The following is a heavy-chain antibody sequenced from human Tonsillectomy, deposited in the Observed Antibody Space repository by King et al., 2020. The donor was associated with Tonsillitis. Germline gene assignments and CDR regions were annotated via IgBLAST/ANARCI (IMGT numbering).Heavy chain of an antibody. J-gene: IGHJ4*02. Sequence: QLQESGPGVVKPSETLSLTCTVSGGSISRSDHYWAWIRQPPGKGLEWIGYMYSSGTIFYNPSLKSRITISGGSSENRFSLKLSSVTAADTAVYFCARYVSGSFDYWGQGALVTVSS. CDR3: ARYVSGSFDY. V-gene: IGHV4-39*01. CDR2: MYSSGTI. CDR1: GGSISRSDHY. D-gene: IGHD1-26*01.